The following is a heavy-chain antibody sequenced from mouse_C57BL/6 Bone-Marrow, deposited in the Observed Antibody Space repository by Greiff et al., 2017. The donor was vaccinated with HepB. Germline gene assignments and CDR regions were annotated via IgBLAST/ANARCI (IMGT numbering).Heavy chain of an antibody. CDR1: GYTFTSYW. CDR3: ASRDSSGLYAMDY. D-gene: IGHD3-2*02. CDR2: INPSSGYT. J-gene: IGHJ4*01. V-gene: IGHV1-7*01. Sequence: QVQLKESGAELAKPGASVKLSCKASGYTFTSYWMHWVKQRPGQGLEWIGYINPSSGYTKYNQKFKDKATLTADKSSSTAYMQLSSLTYEDSAVYYCASRDSSGLYAMDYWGQGTSVTVSS.